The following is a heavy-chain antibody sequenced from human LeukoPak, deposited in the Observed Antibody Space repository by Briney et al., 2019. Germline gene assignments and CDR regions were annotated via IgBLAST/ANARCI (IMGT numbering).Heavy chain of an antibody. CDR3: ARCSSGYWFDP. Sequence: SETLSLTCTVSGGSISSSSYHWGWIRQPPGKGLEWIGYMYYTGSTSYNPSLQSRVTISVDTSKNQFSLRLRSLTAADTAVYYCARCSSGYWFDPWGQGTLVTVSS. D-gene: IGHD6-19*01. CDR1: GGSISSSSYH. CDR2: MYYTGST. V-gene: IGHV4-61*05. J-gene: IGHJ5*02.